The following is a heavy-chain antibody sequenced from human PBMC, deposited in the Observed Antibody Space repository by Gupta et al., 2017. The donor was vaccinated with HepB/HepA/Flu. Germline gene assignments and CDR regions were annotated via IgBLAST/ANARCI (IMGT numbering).Heavy chain of an antibody. CDR3: ARDLSEGWTYSVY. CDR1: GFSASYTF. J-gene: IGHJ4*02. V-gene: IGHV3-66*01. D-gene: IGHD2-15*01. CDR2: LSSAGTT. Sequence: EVHLVESGGGLVQPGGSLRLSCSASGFSASYTFMRWVRQAPGKGPEWVSLLSSAGTTYYADSVKGRFIISRDNSRDTLYLEMNNLRVDDTAVYFCARDLSEGWTYSVYWGRGTLVTVS.